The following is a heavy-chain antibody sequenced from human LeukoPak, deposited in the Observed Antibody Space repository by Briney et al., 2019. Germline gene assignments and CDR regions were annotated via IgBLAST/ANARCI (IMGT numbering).Heavy chain of an antibody. Sequence: PSETLSLTCTVSGGSISSYYWSWIRQPAGKGLEWIGRIYTSGGTNYNPSLKSRVTMSVDTSKNQFSLKLSSVTAADTAVYYCARDRVSSSSPYFDYWGQGTLVTVSS. CDR3: ARDRVSSSSPYFDY. J-gene: IGHJ4*02. CDR2: IYTSGGT. CDR1: GGSISSYY. V-gene: IGHV4-4*07. D-gene: IGHD6-6*01.